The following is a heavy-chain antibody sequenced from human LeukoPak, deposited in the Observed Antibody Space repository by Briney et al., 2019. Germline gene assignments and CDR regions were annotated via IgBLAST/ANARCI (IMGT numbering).Heavy chain of an antibody. CDR2: ISGSGGGT. CDR3: AKTRSSSWYGVFDY. D-gene: IGHD6-13*01. V-gene: IGHV3-23*01. J-gene: IGHJ4*02. Sequence: GGSLRLSCAASGFTFSSYAMSWVRQAPGKGLEWVSAISGSGGGTYYADSVKGRFTISRDNSKSTLFLQMNSLRAEDTAIYYCAKTRSSSWYGVFDYWGQGTLVTVSS. CDR1: GFTFSSYA.